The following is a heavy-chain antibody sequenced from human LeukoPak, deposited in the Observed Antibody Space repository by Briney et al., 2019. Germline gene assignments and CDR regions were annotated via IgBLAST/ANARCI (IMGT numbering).Heavy chain of an antibody. Sequence: GGSLRLSCVASGITFSSYSMNWVRQAPGKGLEWVSYISSFSGTINYADSVKGRFTISRDNAKNSLYLQMNSLRAEDTAVYYCARASLYDYNEVAFDIWGQGTMVAVSS. CDR3: ARASLYDYNEVAFDI. CDR1: GITFSSYS. D-gene: IGHD3-16*02. CDR2: ISSFSGTI. J-gene: IGHJ3*02. V-gene: IGHV3-48*04.